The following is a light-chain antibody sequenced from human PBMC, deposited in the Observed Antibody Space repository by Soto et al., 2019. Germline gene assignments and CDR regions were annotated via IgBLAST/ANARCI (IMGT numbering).Light chain of an antibody. Sequence: EIVMTQSPATLSVSPGERATLSCRASQSVSSNLAWYQQKPGQAPRLLIYGASTRATGIPARFSGGGSGTDFTLTISRLEPEDFAVYYCQQYGSSWWTFGKGTKVDIK. J-gene: IGKJ1*01. CDR1: QSVSSN. CDR3: QQYGSSWWT. CDR2: GAS. V-gene: IGKV3-15*01.